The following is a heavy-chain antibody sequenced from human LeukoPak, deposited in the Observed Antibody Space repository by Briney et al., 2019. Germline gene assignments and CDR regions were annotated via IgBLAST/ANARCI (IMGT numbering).Heavy chain of an antibody. V-gene: IGHV3-23*01. CDR2: ISGGGGST. CDR3: ARETVGYCTNGVCSGWFDP. CDR1: GFTVSNYA. J-gene: IGHJ5*02. D-gene: IGHD2-8*01. Sequence: GGSLRLSCAASGFTVSNYAMSWVRQAPGKGLEWVSSISGGGGSTYYADSVKGRFTISRDNSKNTLYLQMNSLRAEDTAVYYCARETVGYCTNGVCSGWFDPWGQGTLVTVSS.